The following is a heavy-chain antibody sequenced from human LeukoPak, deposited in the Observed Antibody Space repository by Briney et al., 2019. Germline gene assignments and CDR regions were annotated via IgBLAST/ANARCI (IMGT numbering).Heavy chain of an antibody. J-gene: IGHJ4*02. CDR3: ARGGRTDYFDY. CDR2: IYYSGST. V-gene: IGHV4-39*07. CDR1: GGSISSSSYY. Sequence: SETLSLTCTVSGGSISSSSYYWGWIRQPPGTGLEWIGSIYYSGSTYYNPSLKSRVTISVDTSKNQFSLKLSSVTAADTAVYYCARGGRTDYFDYWGQGTLVTVSS.